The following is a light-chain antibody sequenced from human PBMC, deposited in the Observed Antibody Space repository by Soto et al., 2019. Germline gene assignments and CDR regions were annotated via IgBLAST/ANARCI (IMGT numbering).Light chain of an antibody. J-gene: IGKJ5*01. CDR2: FAS. CDR1: QTVSNN. V-gene: IGKV3-15*01. CDR3: QQRSHWPPLT. Sequence: EIVMTQSPATLSVSPGEKATLSCRASQTVSNNLAWYQQKPGQAPRLLIYFASTRATGIPARFSGSGSGTEFTLTISSLQSEDFAVYYCQQRSHWPPLTFGQGTRLEIK.